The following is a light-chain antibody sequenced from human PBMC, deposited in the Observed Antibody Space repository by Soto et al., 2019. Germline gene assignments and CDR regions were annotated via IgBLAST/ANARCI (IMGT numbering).Light chain of an antibody. CDR2: ATS. CDR1: QSIGNY. Sequence: EVVLTQSPATLSLSPGEGATLSCRASQSIGNYLAWYQQKPGQAPRLLIYATSNRATGIPARFSGSGSGTDLNLTISSLEPEDFAVYYSRQRSSWPFTFGPGTTVDIK. J-gene: IGKJ3*01. V-gene: IGKV3-11*01. CDR3: RQRSSWPFT.